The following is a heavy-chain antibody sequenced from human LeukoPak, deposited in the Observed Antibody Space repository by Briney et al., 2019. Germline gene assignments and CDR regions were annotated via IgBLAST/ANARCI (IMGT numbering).Heavy chain of an antibody. CDR2: IDPNSGGT. CDR3: ARGSGVAGGFKRPIDP. J-gene: IGHJ5*02. CDR1: GYTFTDYY. Sequence: ASVKVSCKASGYTFTDYYMHWMRQAPGQGLEWMGWIDPNSGGTEYTQNFQGRVTMTRDTSISTAYMELSSLRSDDTAVYYCARGSGVAGGFKRPIDPWGQGTLVAVSS. V-gene: IGHV1-2*02. D-gene: IGHD2-15*01.